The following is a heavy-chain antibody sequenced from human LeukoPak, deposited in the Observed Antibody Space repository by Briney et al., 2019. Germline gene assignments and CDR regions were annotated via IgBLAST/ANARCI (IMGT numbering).Heavy chain of an antibody. D-gene: IGHD3-3*01. Sequence: PVKVSCKASGGTFSSYAISWVRQAPGQGLEWMGGIIPIFGTANYAQKFQGRVTITADESTSTAYMELSSLRSEDTAVYYCARAFGVATTYYYYYYGMDVWGQGTTVTVSS. CDR2: IIPIFGTA. CDR1: GGTFSSYA. CDR3: ARAFGVATTYYYYYYGMDV. J-gene: IGHJ6*02. V-gene: IGHV1-69*13.